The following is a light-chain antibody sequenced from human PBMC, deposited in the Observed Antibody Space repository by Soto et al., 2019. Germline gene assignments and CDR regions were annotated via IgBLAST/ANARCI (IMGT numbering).Light chain of an antibody. CDR2: DVS. Sequence: QSALTQPRSVSGSPGQSVTISCTGTSSDVGRNDYVSWYQQHPGKAPKLMIYDVSKRPSGVPDRFSGSKSANTASLTISGLQAEDEADYYCCSYAGSYSYVFGTGTKLTVL. CDR1: SSDVGRNDY. J-gene: IGLJ1*01. V-gene: IGLV2-11*01. CDR3: CSYAGSYSYV.